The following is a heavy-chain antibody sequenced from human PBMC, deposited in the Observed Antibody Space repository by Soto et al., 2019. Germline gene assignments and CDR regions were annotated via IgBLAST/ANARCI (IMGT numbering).Heavy chain of an antibody. V-gene: IGHV1-58*02. J-gene: IGHJ4*02. CDR1: VYAFTTYF. CDR3: AAGDYHDTSGYSSDY. CDR2: IVVGSGNT. D-gene: IGHD3-3*01. Sequence: SVMVSCKASVYAFTTYFIHWVRQARGQPLEWLGWIVVGSGNTIYAQNFQERVTFTRDESTSTAYMELSSLRFEDTGVYYCAAGDYHDTSGYSSDYWGQGTLVTVSS.